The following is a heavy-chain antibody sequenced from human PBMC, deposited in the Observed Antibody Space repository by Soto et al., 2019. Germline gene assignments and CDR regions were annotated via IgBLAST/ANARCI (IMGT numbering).Heavy chain of an antibody. CDR2: ISTYKGNS. J-gene: IGHJ4*02. CDR1: DYTFTNYG. V-gene: IGHV1-18*01. Sequence: ASVKVSCKASDYTFTNYGLSWVRQAPGQGLEWMGWISTYKGNSNSAQKFQGRLIMTTDTSKRTGYMELRNLRSDDTAIYYCARTRMGATPLYFDLRGQGTPVTVSS. D-gene: IGHD1-26*01. CDR3: ARTRMGATPLYFDL.